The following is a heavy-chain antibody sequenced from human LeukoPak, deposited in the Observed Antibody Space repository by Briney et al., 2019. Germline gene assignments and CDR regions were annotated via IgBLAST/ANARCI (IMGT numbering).Heavy chain of an antibody. Sequence: SETLSLTCTVSGGSISSYYWSWIRQPPGKGLEWIGYIYYSGSTNYNPSLKSRVTISVDTSKNQFSLKLSSVTAADTAVYYCARALKLPASYSSSSHFDYWGQGTLVTVSS. CDR2: IYYSGST. V-gene: IGHV4-59*12. D-gene: IGHD6-6*01. CDR1: GGSISSYY. J-gene: IGHJ4*02. CDR3: ARALKLPASYSSSSHFDY.